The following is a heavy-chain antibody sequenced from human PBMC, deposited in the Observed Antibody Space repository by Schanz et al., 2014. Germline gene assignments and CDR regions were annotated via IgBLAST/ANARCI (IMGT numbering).Heavy chain of an antibody. CDR2: INPNSGGT. Sequence: QGHLVQSGAEVKEPGASVKVSCKASGYTFTDYHIHWVRQAPGQGREWMGRINPNSGGTNFAQKFQGRVTVTRDTSISTAYMELGSLRFDDTAVYYCAREGTIIRGLTGWFDPWGQGTLVTVSS. CDR3: AREGTIIRGLTGWFDP. D-gene: IGHD3-10*01. CDR1: GYTFTDYH. J-gene: IGHJ5*02. V-gene: IGHV1-2*06.